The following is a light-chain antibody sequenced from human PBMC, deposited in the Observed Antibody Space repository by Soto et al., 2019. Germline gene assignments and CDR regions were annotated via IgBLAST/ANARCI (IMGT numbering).Light chain of an antibody. CDR1: QRLNNY. V-gene: IGKV3-11*01. Sequence: EIVLTQSPATLSLSPGERATLSCRASQRLNNYFAWYQQKPGQAPRLLIYDVSNRATGTPARFSGSGSGTDFTLTINRLEPEDFAVYYCQQRSNWGYAFGQGTKLEIK. CDR2: DVS. CDR3: QQRSNWGYA. J-gene: IGKJ2*01.